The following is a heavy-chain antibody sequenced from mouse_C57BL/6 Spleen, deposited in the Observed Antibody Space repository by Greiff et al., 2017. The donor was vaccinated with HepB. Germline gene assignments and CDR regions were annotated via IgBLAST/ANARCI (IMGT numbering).Heavy chain of an antibody. Sequence: VQLQQPGAELVKPGASVKLSCKASGYTFTSYWMQWVKQRPGQGLEWIGEIDPSDSYTNYNQKFKGKATLTVDTSSSTAYMQLSSLTSEDSAVYYCARGGYHYAMDYWGQGTSVTVSS. J-gene: IGHJ4*01. D-gene: IGHD2-2*01. V-gene: IGHV1-50*01. CDR1: GYTFTSYW. CDR3: ARGGYHYAMDY. CDR2: IDPSDSYT.